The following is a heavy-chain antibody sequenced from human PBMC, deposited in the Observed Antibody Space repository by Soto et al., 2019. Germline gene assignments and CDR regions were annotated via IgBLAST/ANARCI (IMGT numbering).Heavy chain of an antibody. CDR1: GFSLSTSGVG. Sequence: QITLKESGPTLVKPTQTLTLTCTFSGFSLSTSGVGVGWIRQPPGKALEWLALIYWDDDKRYSPSLKSRLTITKDTSKNQVVLTMTNMDPVDTATYYCARRLLKQQLVQTNWFDPWGQGTLVTVSS. J-gene: IGHJ5*02. D-gene: IGHD6-13*01. CDR3: ARRLLKQQLVQTNWFDP. CDR2: IYWDDDK. V-gene: IGHV2-5*02.